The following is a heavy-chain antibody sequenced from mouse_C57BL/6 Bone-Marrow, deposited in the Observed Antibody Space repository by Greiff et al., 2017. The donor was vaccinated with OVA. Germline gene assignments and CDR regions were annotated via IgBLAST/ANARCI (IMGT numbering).Heavy chain of an antibody. Sequence: QVQLQQSGAELARPGASVKLSCKASGYTFTSYGISWVKQRTGQGLEWIGEIYPRSGNTYYNEKFKGKATLTADKSSSTAYMELRSLTSEDSAVYFGARGYYGNPYYAMDYWGQGTSVTVSS. CDR1: GYTFTSYG. D-gene: IGHD2-1*01. V-gene: IGHV1-81*01. CDR2: IYPRSGNT. J-gene: IGHJ4*01. CDR3: ARGYYGNPYYAMDY.